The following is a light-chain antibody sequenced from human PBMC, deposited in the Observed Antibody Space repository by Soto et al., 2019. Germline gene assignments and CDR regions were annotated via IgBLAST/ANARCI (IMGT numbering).Light chain of an antibody. CDR2: LNSDGSH. V-gene: IGLV4-69*01. CDR1: SGHSSYA. J-gene: IGLJ2*01. CDR3: QTWGTGIQV. Sequence: LVLTQSPSASASLGASVKLTCTLRSGHSSYAIAWHQQQPEKGPRYLMKLNSDGSHSKGDGIPDRFSGSSSGAERYLTISSLQSEDEADYYCQTWGTGIQVFGGGTKVTVL.